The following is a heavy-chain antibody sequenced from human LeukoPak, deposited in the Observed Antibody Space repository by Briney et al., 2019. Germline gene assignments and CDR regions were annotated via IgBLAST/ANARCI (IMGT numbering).Heavy chain of an antibody. CDR2: TRYDGGSE. D-gene: IGHD3-10*01. J-gene: IGHJ4*02. Sequence: GGSLRLSCAASGFTFSSYGILWVRQAPGKGPEWVAFTRYDGGSEYYADSVKGRFTISRDNSKNTLYLQMNSLRAEDTAVYYCANWGYGSGSYKVYWGQGTLVTVSS. CDR3: ANWGYGSGSYKVY. V-gene: IGHV3-30*02. CDR1: GFTFSSYG.